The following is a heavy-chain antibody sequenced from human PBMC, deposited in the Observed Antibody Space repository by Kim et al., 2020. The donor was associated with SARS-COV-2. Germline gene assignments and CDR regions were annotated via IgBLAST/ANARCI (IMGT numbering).Heavy chain of an antibody. CDR2: INAANGNT. Sequence: ASVKVSCKASGYTFTSYAIHWVRQAPGQRLECMGWINAANGNTKYSQTFQGRVTITRDASASIAYMELSSLRSEDTAVYYCARDCSGGSCPVSFDPWGQGTLVTVSS. V-gene: IGHV1-3*01. CDR1: GYTFTSYA. J-gene: IGHJ5*02. D-gene: IGHD2-15*01. CDR3: ARDCSGGSCPVSFDP.